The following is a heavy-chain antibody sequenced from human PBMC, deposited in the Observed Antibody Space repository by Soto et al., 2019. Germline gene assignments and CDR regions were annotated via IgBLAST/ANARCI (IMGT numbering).Heavy chain of an antibody. CDR2: IHHSGTS. V-gene: IGHV4-4*02. Sequence: QVQLQESGPGLVKPSGTLSLTCAVSGAPVSAPISGNWSRQPPGKGLEWIGEIHHSGTSNYSPSLKSRLTLLVDKSKNEVSLNLNSVTAADTAVYYCGRTNTSGSPIDSWGQGTLVIVSS. D-gene: IGHD6-19*01. CDR1: GAPVSAPIS. J-gene: IGHJ4*02. CDR3: GRTNTSGSPIDS.